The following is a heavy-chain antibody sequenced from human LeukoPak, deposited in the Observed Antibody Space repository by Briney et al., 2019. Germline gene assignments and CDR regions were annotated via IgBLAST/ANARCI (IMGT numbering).Heavy chain of an antibody. CDR1: GYTFTCYY. CDR3: AREPSEGAYFHMDV. D-gene: IGHD3-9*01. J-gene: IGHJ6*03. Sequence: ASVKVSCKASGYTFTCYYMHWVRQAPGQGLEWMGLINPSSGGTNYAQKFQGRVTMTRDTSISTAYMELCRLRSDDTAVYYCAREPSEGAYFHMDVWGKGTTVTVSS. CDR2: INPSSGGT. V-gene: IGHV1-2*02.